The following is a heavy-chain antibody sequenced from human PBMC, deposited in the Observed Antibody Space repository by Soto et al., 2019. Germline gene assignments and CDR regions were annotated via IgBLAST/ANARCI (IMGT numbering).Heavy chain of an antibody. Sequence: ASVKVSCKASGYTFTSYYMHWVRQAPGQGLEWMGIINPSGGSTSYAQKFQGRVTMTRDTSTSTVYMELSSLRSEDTAVYYCARGPMIVVLENNWFDPWGQGTLVTVSS. J-gene: IGHJ5*02. D-gene: IGHD3-22*01. CDR2: INPSGGST. CDR1: GYTFTSYY. CDR3: ARGPMIVVLENNWFDP. V-gene: IGHV1-46*01.